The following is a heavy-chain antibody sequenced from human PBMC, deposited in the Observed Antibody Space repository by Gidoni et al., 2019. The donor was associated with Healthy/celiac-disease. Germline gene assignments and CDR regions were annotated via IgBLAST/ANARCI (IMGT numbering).Heavy chain of an antibody. CDR2: IWYDGSNK. CDR3: AREGDPGIAVAGTGYDY. CDR1: GFTFSSYG. J-gene: IGHJ4*02. V-gene: IGHV3-33*01. Sequence: QVQLVESGGGVVQPGRSLRLSCAASGFTFSSYGMHWVRQAPGKGLEWVAVIWYDGSNKYYADSVKGRFTISRDNSKNTLYLQMNSLRAEDTAVYYCAREGDPGIAVAGTGYDYWGQGTLVTVSS. D-gene: IGHD6-19*01.